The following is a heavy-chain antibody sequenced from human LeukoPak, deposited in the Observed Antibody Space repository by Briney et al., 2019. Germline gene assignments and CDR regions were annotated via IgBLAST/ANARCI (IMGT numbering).Heavy chain of an antibody. J-gene: IGHJ4*02. V-gene: IGHV3-23*01. D-gene: IGHD3-22*01. CDR2: ISGSGGST. CDR3: AKGDGDYYDSSGYYGNFDY. CDR1: GFTFSSYA. Sequence: XGSLRLSCAASGFTFSSYAMSWVRQAPGKGLEWVSAISGSGGSTYYADSVKGRFTISRDNSKNTLYLQMNSLRAEDTAVYYCAKGDGDYYDSSGYYGNFDYWGQGTLVTVSS.